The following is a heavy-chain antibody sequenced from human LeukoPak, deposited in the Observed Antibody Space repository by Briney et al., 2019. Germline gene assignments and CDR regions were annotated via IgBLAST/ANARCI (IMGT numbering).Heavy chain of an antibody. CDR2: IIPILGIA. Sequence: SVKVSCKASGGTFSSYTISWVRQAPGQGLEWMGRIIPILGIANYAQKFQGRVAITADTSTSTDYMELSSLRAEDAALYYWARSEDVVLSYYMDVWGKGTTVTVSS. D-gene: IGHD2-15*01. CDR1: GGTFSSYT. CDR3: ARSEDVVLSYYMDV. J-gene: IGHJ6*03. V-gene: IGHV1-69*02.